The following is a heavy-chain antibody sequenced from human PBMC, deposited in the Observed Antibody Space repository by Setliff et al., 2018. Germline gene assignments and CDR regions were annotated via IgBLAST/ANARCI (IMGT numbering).Heavy chain of an antibody. V-gene: IGHV4-38-2*01. D-gene: IGHD1-26*01. Sequence: LSLTCAVSGYSISSGYHWAWIRQLPGKGLEWIGRIHYSGTTYYNPSLKSRVTISIDKSKNQFSLKLTSVTAADTAVYYCAKGGGRYHSASWGQGTLVTVSS. J-gene: IGHJ4*02. CDR3: AKGGGRYHSAS. CDR1: GYSISSGYH. CDR2: IHYSGTT.